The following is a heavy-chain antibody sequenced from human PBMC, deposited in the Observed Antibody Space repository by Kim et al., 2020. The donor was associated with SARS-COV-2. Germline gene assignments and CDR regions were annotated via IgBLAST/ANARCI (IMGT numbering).Heavy chain of an antibody. CDR1: GFTFSSYW. Sequence: GGSLRLSCAASGFTFSSYWVDWVRQAPGKGLVWVSRIKTDGSSTSYADSVKGRSTISRDNAKNTLYLQINSLRAEDTAVYYCASESSTYAFAFDFWGQGT. CDR2: IKTDGSST. CDR3: ASESSTYAFAFDF. J-gene: IGHJ3*01. V-gene: IGHV3-74*01. D-gene: IGHD2-2*01.